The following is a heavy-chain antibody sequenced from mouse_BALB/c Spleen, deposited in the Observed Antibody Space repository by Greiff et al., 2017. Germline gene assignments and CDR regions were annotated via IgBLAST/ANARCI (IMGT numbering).Heavy chain of an antibody. Sequence: EVKLVESGAELVKPGASVKLSCTASGFNIKDTYMHWVKQRPEQGLEWIGRIDPANGNTKYDPKFQGKATITADTSSNTAYLQLSSLTSEDTAVYYCARSAYRYDEGTAYWGQGTLVTVSA. CDR1: GFNIKDTY. D-gene: IGHD2-14*01. J-gene: IGHJ3*01. V-gene: IGHV14-3*02. CDR3: ARSAYRYDEGTAY. CDR2: IDPANGNT.